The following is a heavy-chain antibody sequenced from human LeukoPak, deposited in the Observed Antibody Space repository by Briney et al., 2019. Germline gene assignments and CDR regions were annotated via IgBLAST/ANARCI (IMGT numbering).Heavy chain of an antibody. J-gene: IGHJ4*02. Sequence: QPGGSLRLSCAASGFTFRGYEMNWVRQAPGKGLEWISYISGSGSTIKYVDSVKGRFTISRDNAKNSLYLQMNSLRAEDTAVYYCAGSTVTSYFDSWGQGTLVTVSS. CDR3: AGSTVTSYFDS. V-gene: IGHV3-48*03. D-gene: IGHD4-17*01. CDR2: ISGSGSTI. CDR1: GFTFRGYE.